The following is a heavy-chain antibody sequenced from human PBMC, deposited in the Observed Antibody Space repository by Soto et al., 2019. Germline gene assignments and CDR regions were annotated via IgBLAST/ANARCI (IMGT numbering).Heavy chain of an antibody. CDR1: GFTFSSYA. J-gene: IGHJ4*02. Sequence: QVQLVESGGGVVQPGRSLRLSCAASGFTFSSYAMHWVRQAPGKGLEWVAVISYDGSNKYYADSVKGRFTISRDNSKNTLYLQMNSLRAEDTAVYYCARDRERRLDYWGQGTLVNVSS. D-gene: IGHD1-1*01. CDR2: ISYDGSNK. CDR3: ARDRERRLDY. V-gene: IGHV3-30-3*01.